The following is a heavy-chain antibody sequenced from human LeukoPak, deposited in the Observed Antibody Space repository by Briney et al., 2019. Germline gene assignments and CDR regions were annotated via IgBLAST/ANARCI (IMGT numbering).Heavy chain of an antibody. CDR3: ARGLPPLS. J-gene: IGHJ5*01. V-gene: IGHV4-34*01. CDR2: INHRGST. Sequence: KPSETLSLTCAVYGGSFSGYYWSWIRQPPGKGLEWIGEINHRGSTNYNPSLKSRVTISVDTSKNQFSLTLSSVTAADTAVYYCARGLPPLSWGHRTLVTVSS. CDR1: GGSFSGYY.